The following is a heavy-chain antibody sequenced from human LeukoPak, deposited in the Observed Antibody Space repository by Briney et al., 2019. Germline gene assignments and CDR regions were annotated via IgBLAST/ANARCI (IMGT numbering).Heavy chain of an antibody. CDR3: ARAGYCSSTSCYLNDAFDI. CDR2: IIPIFGTA. CDR1: GGTFSSYA. V-gene: IGHV1-69*05. J-gene: IGHJ3*02. D-gene: IGHD2-2*01. Sequence: SVKVSCKASGGTFSSYAISWVRQAPGQGLEWMGGIIPIFGTANYAQKFQGRVTITTDESTSTAYMELSSLRSEDTAVYYCARAGYCSSTSCYLNDAFDIWGQGTMVTVSS.